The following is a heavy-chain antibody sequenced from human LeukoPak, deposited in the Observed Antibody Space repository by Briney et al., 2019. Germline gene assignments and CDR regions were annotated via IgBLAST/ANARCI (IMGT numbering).Heavy chain of an antibody. D-gene: IGHD2-21*02. J-gene: IGHJ4*02. Sequence: PSQTLSLTRTVSGGSISSGDYYWSWIRQPPGKGLEWIGYIYYSGSTYYNPSLKSRVTISVDTSKNQFSLKLSSVTAADTAVYYCARAAYCGGDCYGGSLGYWGQGTLVTVSS. CDR3: ARAAYCGGDCYGGSLGY. V-gene: IGHV4-30-4*01. CDR2: IYYSGST. CDR1: GGSISSGDYY.